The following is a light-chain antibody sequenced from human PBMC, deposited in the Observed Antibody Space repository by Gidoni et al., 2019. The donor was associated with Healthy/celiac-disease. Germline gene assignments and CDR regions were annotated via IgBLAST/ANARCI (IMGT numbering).Light chain of an antibody. Sequence: DIQMTQSPSSLSASVGDRVTITCRASQSISSYLNWYQQKPGKAPKLLIYAASSLQSGVPSRCRGSGYGTDFTLTSSSLQPEDFATYYWQQSYSTPPITFGQGTRLEIK. CDR2: AAS. V-gene: IGKV1-39*01. CDR3: QQSYSTPPIT. CDR1: QSISSY. J-gene: IGKJ5*01.